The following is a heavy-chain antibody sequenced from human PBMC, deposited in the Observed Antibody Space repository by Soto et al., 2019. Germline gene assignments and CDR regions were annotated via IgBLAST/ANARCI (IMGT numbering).Heavy chain of an antibody. CDR3: AKGGSGSYSNAFDI. V-gene: IGHV4-39*01. CDR1: GDSISSSIYY. CDR2: IYYSGST. J-gene: IGHJ3*02. Sequence: SETLSLTCTVSGDSISSSIYYWGWIRQPPGKGLEWIGSIYYSGSTYYNPSLKSRVTISVDTSKNQFSLKLSSVTAADTAVYYCAKGGSGSYSNAFDIWGQGTMVTVSS. D-gene: IGHD3-10*01.